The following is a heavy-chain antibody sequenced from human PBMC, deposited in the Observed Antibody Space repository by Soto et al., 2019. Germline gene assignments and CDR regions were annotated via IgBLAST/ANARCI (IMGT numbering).Heavy chain of an antibody. CDR1: GGSVSSGSYY. CDR2: IYYTGGT. CDR3: ARLEVGLDY. Sequence: QVQLQESGPGLVKPSETLSLTCSVSGGSVSSGSYYWSWIRQSPEKGLEWIGYIYYTGGTKYNPSRTRRVTISADTSTNHFSLKLTSVTAADTAVYYCARLEVGLDYWGQGVLVTVSS. J-gene: IGHJ4*02. D-gene: IGHD2-2*01. V-gene: IGHV4-61*03.